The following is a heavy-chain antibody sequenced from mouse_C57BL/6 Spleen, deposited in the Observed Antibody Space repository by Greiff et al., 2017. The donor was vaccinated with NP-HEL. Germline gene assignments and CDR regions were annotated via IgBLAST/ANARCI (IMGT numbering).Heavy chain of an antibody. J-gene: IGHJ1*03. CDR2: ISDGGSYT. CDR1: GFTFSSYA. D-gene: IGHD2-14*01. V-gene: IGHV5-4*01. Sequence: EVQRVESGGGLVKPGGSLKLSCAASGFTFSSYAMSWVRQTPEKRLEWVATISDGGSYTYYPDNVKGRFTISRDNAKNNLYLQMSHLKAEDTAMYYCARDWRVRQGWYFDVWGTGTTVTVSS. CDR3: ARDWRVRQGWYFDV.